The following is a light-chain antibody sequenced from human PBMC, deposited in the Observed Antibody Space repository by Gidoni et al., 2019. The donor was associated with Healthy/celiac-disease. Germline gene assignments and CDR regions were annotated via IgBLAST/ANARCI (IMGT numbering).Light chain of an antibody. CDR3: NSRDSSGNHVV. CDR1: SLRSYY. J-gene: IGLJ2*01. V-gene: IGLV3-19*01. Sequence: SSELTQDPDVSVALGQTVRITCQGDSLRSYYASWYQQKPGQAPVLVIYGNNNRPSWIPDRFSGSRSGTTASLTITGAQAEAESDYYCNSRDSSGNHVVFGGGTKLTVL. CDR2: GNN.